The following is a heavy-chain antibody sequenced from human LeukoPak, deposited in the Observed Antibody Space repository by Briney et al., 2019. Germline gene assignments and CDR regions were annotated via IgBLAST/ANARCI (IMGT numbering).Heavy chain of an antibody. CDR2: IYTSGST. Sequence: SETLSLTCRVSGGSISSYYWSWIRQPAGKGLEWIGRIYTSGSTNYNPSLKSRVTMSVDTSKNQFSLKLSSVTAADTAVYYCAGDSPANEAVAGKDFDYWGQGTLVTVSS. V-gene: IGHV4-4*07. J-gene: IGHJ4*02. CDR1: GGSISSYY. CDR3: AGDSPANEAVAGKDFDY. D-gene: IGHD6-19*01.